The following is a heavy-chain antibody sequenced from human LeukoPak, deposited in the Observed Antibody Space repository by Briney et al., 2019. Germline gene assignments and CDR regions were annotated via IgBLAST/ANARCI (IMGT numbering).Heavy chain of an antibody. D-gene: IGHD6-13*01. V-gene: IGHV3-30*02. CDR2: IRYDGSNK. J-gene: IGHJ4*02. Sequence: GGSLRLSCAASGFTFSSYGMHWVRQAPGKGLEWVAFIRYDGSNKYYADSVKGRFTISRDNSKNTLYLQMNSLRAEDTAVYYCAISIAAAGLRYFDYWGQGTLVTVSS. CDR3: AISIAAAGLRYFDY. CDR1: GFTFSSYG.